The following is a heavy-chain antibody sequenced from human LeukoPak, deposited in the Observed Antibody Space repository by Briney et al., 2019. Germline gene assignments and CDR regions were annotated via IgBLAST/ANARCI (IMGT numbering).Heavy chain of an antibody. J-gene: IGHJ4*02. V-gene: IGHV1-2*02. CDR1: GYTFTGYY. CDR3: ARDGEYGSGSYSTDYFDY. D-gene: IGHD3-10*01. CDR2: INPNSGGT. Sequence: GSVKVSCKASGYTFTGYYMHWVRQAPGQGLEWMGWINPNSGGTNYAQKFQGRVTMTRDTSISTAYMELSRLRSDDTAVYYCARDGEYGSGSYSTDYFDYWGQGTLVTVSS.